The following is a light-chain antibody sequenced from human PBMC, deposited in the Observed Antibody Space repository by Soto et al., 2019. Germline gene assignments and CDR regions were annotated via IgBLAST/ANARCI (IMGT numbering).Light chain of an antibody. J-gene: IGKJ1*01. CDR3: QQYNNWPQT. CDR1: QSVSSN. Sequence: ILMTQSPATLSLSPGERATLSCRASQSVSSNLAWYQQKPGKAPRLLVYCETTRATGIPATFRGSGSGTEFTLTISSLQSEDFSVYYCQQYNNWPQTFGQGTKVDIK. CDR2: CET. V-gene: IGKV3-15*01.